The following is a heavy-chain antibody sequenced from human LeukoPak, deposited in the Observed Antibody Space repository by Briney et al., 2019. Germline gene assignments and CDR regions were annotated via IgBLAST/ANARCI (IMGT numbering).Heavy chain of an antibody. CDR1: GGSFSGYY. CDR3: ARHHYYYYYMDV. V-gene: IGHV4-34*01. CDR2: INHSGST. J-gene: IGHJ6*03. Sequence: SETLSLTCAVYGGSFSGYYWSWIRQPPGKWLEWIGEINHSGSTNYNPSLKSRVTISVDTSKNQFSLKLSSVTAADTAVYYCARHHYYYYYMDVWGKGTTVTISS.